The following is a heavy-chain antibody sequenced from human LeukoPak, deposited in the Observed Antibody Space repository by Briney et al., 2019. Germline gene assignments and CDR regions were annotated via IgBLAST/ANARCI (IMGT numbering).Heavy chain of an antibody. CDR3: ARAQILTALLRVPDLKLGAFDI. CDR1: GGTFSSYA. CDR2: IIPIFGTA. Sequence: SVKVSCKASGGTFSSYAISWVRQAPGQGLEWMGGIIPIFGTANYAQKFQGRVTITADESTSTAYMELSSLRSEDTAVYYCARAQILTALLRVPDLKLGAFDIWGQGTMVTVSS. D-gene: IGHD3-9*01. J-gene: IGHJ3*02. V-gene: IGHV1-69*01.